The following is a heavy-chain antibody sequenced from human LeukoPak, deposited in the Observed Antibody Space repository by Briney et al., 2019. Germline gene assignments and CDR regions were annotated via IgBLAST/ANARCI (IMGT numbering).Heavy chain of an antibody. Sequence: SETLSLTCTVSGGSISSGSYYWSWIRQPAGKGLEWIGRIYTSGSTNYNPSLKNRVTISVDTSKNQFSLKLSSVTAADTAVYYCARDRIEFGDYYDSSGYYYFDYWGQGTLVTVSS. CDR2: IYTSGST. D-gene: IGHD3-22*01. V-gene: IGHV4-61*02. J-gene: IGHJ4*02. CDR1: GGSISSGSYY. CDR3: ARDRIEFGDYYDSSGYYYFDY.